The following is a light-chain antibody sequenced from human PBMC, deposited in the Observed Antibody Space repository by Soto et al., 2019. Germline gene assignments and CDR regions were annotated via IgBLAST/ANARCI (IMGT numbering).Light chain of an antibody. Sequence: DIQMTQSPSILSASVGDRVTITCRASQRIDTWLAWYQQKPGTAPTLLIYKATTLQSGVPSRFSGSGSGTEFTLAISSLEPDDFATYYCQQYETFSPWTFGQGTKVEVK. CDR3: QQYETFSPWT. J-gene: IGKJ1*01. CDR2: KAT. CDR1: QRIDTW. V-gene: IGKV1-5*03.